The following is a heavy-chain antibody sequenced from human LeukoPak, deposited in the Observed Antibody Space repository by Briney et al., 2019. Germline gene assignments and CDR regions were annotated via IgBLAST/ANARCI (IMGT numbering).Heavy chain of an antibody. D-gene: IGHD3-22*01. V-gene: IGHV3-30*03. CDR1: GFTFSSYG. CDR3: ARDPRGPTGYDSPGRDTFDY. J-gene: IGHJ4*02. Sequence: QPGRSLRLSCAASGFTFSSYGMHWVRQAPGKGLEWVAVISYDGSNKYYADSVKGRFTISRDNSKNTLYLQMNNLRPEDTAVYYCARDPRGPTGYDSPGRDTFDYWGQGTLVTVSS. CDR2: ISYDGSNK.